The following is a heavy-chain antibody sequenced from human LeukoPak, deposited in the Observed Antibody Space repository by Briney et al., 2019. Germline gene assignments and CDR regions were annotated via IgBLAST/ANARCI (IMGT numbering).Heavy chain of an antibody. J-gene: IGHJ4*02. Sequence: SETLSLTCAVYGGSFSGYYWSWIRQPPGKGLEWIGEINHSGSTNYNPSLKSRVTISVDKSKNQFSLKLSSVTAADTAVYYCARYSGSYSNFDYWGQGTLVTVSS. D-gene: IGHD1-26*01. V-gene: IGHV4-34*01. CDR3: ARYSGSYSNFDY. CDR2: INHSGST. CDR1: GGSFSGYY.